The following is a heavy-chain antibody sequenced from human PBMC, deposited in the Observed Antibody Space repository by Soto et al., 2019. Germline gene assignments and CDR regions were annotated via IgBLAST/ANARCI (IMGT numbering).Heavy chain of an antibody. CDR2: ITDTGGDA. J-gene: IGHJ4*02. V-gene: IGHV3-23*01. Sequence: GGSLRLSCVASGLTFGSRAMTWVRQAPGEGLQWVSTITDTGGDAKYADSVRGRFVSSRDNSTKTLYLQMTSLTAEDAAMYYCARGSTDSYPGSRIFDFWGRGTLVTVSS. CDR1: GLTFGSRA. D-gene: IGHD3-10*01. CDR3: ARGSTDSYPGSRIFDF.